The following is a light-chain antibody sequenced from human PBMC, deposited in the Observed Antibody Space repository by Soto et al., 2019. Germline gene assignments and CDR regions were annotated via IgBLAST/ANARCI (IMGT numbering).Light chain of an antibody. J-gene: IGLJ1*01. CDR2: GNS. CDR1: SSNIGAGYD. V-gene: IGLV1-40*01. CDR3: ESYDSIQSGSYG. Sequence: QSVLTQPPSVSGAPGQRVTISCTGSSSNIGAGYDVHWYQQLPGTAPKLLIYGNSNRPSGVPDRFSGSKSGTSASLAITGLQAEDEADYYCESYDSIQSGSYGCGAGTKVTVL.